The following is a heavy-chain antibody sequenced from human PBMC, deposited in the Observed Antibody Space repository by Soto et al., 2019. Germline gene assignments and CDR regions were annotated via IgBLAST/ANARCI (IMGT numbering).Heavy chain of an antibody. CDR3: GRGDSLIYGCNPCWHYYDIDL. D-gene: IGHD2-21*01. CDR2: ITTTGDT. CDR1: GFIFSSYD. V-gene: IGHV3-13*01. J-gene: IGHJ6*02. Sequence: EVQLVESGGGLVQPGGSLRLSCAASGFIFSSYDVHWVRQAPGKGLEWVSVITTTGDTYYAASVKGRFTISRENAENSLYLHMHSLSAEDAVVYFLGRGDSLIYGCNPCWHYYDIDLWGLWTRGTVSS.